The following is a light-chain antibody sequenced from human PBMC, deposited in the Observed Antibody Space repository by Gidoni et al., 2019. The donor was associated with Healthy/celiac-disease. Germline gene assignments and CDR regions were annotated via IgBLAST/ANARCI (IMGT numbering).Light chain of an antibody. CDR2: DAS. V-gene: IGKV3-11*01. CDR1: QSVSSY. Sequence: ETVLTQSPATLSLSPGERATLSCRASQSVSSYLAWYQQKPGQAPRLLIYDASNRATGIPPRSSRSGSGTDFTLTISSLGPEDFAVYYCQRRSNWPPYTFGQGTKLEIK. CDR3: QRRSNWPPYT. J-gene: IGKJ2*01.